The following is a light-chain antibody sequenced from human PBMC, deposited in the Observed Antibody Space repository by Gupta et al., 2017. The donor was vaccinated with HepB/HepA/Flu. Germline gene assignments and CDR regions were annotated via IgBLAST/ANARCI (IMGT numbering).Light chain of an antibody. J-gene: IGKJ1*01. Sequence: DIQMTHSPSTLSASVGDRVTITCRASQSISSWLAWYQQKPGKAPKLLIYKASSLESGVPSRFSGSGSGTEFTLTISSLQPDDFATYYCQQDNSYSWTFGQGTXVEIK. CDR3: QQDNSYSWT. CDR2: KAS. V-gene: IGKV1-5*03. CDR1: QSISSW.